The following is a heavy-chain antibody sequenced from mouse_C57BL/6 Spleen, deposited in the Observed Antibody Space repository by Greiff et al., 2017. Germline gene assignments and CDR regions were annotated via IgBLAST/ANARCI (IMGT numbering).Heavy chain of an antibody. Sequence: QVQLQQPGAELVRPGASVKLSCKASGYTFTSYWMHWVKQRPGQGLEWIGVIDPSRGCTNYNQKFKGKATVTVDTSSSTAYMQLSSLTSEDSAVYYCARGGVLRDLDYWGQGTTLTVSS. J-gene: IGHJ2*01. D-gene: IGHD1-1*01. CDR2: IDPSRGCT. CDR1: GYTFTSYW. V-gene: IGHV1-59*01. CDR3: ARGGVLRDLDY.